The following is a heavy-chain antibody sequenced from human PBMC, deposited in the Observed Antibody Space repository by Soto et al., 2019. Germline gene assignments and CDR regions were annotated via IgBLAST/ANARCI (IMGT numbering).Heavy chain of an antibody. CDR3: ARVEADGFTDY. D-gene: IGHD6-13*01. J-gene: IGHJ4*02. CDR1: GGSISSGDYY. CDR2: IYYSGST. V-gene: IGHV4-30-4*01. Sequence: QVQLQESGPGLVKPSQTLSLTCTVSGGSISSGDYYWSWIRQPPGKGLEWIGYIYYSGSTYYNPSLKGRGIRTVATSKNQFSLKLSSVTAGDSGVYYCARVEADGFTDYWGQGTLVTVSS.